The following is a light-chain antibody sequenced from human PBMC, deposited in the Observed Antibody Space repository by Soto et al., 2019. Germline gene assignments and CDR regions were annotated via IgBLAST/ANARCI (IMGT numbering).Light chain of an antibody. Sequence: DIQMTQSPSTLSASVGDRVTITCRASQSISSWLAWYQQKPGKAPKLLIYDASSLESGVPSRFSGSESGTEFTLTISSLQPDDFATYYCQQYNSYPGTFGQGTKLEIK. V-gene: IGKV1-5*01. CDR2: DAS. CDR1: QSISSW. J-gene: IGKJ2*01. CDR3: QQYNSYPGT.